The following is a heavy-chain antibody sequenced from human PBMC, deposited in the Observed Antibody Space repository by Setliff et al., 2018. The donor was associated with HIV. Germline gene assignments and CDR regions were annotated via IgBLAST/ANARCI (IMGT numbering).Heavy chain of an antibody. CDR2: INHSASA. J-gene: IGHJ3*02. CDR1: GGSFGGSY. D-gene: IGHD2-21*01. Sequence: SETLSLTCAVYGGSFGGSYWSWIRQPPGKGLDWIGEINHSASAYSNPSPRSRLKISVDRSKNQFSLRVSSMTAADTAVYHCARNPSNLCGFDIWGQGTMVTVSS. V-gene: IGHV4-34*01. CDR3: ARNPSNLCGFDI.